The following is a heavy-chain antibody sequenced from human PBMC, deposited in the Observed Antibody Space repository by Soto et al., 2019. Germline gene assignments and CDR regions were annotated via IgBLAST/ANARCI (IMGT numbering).Heavy chain of an antibody. CDR2: IWYDGSNK. Sequence: ESGGGVVQPGRSLRLSCAASGFNFSNYGMHWVRQAPGKGLEWVAIIWYDGSNKYYADSVKGRFTISRDNSKNTVYLQMNSLRAEDTSMYYCAAGEPLHYRGQGTLVTVSS. CDR3: AAGEPLHY. V-gene: IGHV3-33*01. J-gene: IGHJ4*02. D-gene: IGHD3-10*01. CDR1: GFNFSNYG.